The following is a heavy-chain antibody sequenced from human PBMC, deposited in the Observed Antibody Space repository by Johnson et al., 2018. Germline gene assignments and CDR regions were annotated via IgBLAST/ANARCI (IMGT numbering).Heavy chain of an antibody. CDR1: GDSVSSNSVA. CDR3: ARGNYGIFVRVTWFDP. D-gene: IGHD3-3*01. V-gene: IGHV6-1*01. Sequence: QEQLQQSGPGLVKPSQTLSVTCDISGDSVSSNSVAWNWIRHSPSRGLEWLGRTYYRSKWYTDYALSVKSRITINPDPSKNRFSLHLNSVTPEDTAVYYWARGNYGIFVRVTWFDPWGQGTLVTVSS. CDR2: TYYRSKWYT. J-gene: IGHJ5*02.